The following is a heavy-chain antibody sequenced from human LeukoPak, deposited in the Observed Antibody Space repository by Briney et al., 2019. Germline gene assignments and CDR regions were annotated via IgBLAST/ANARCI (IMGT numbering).Heavy chain of an antibody. CDR1: GFTFSRHG. CDR2: IGDTGRAK. V-gene: IGHV3-33*08. Sequence: GRSLRLSCAASGFTFSRHGMHWVRQAPGKGLEWVAVIGDTGRAKYYADSVEGRFTASRDNFKNTLYLEMNSLRYDDTALYYCAREAAWGNWYFDHWGRGTLVTVSS. CDR3: AREAAWGNWYFDH. J-gene: IGHJ2*01. D-gene: IGHD3-16*01.